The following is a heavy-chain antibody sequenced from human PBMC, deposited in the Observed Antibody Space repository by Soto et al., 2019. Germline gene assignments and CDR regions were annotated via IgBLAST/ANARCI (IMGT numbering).Heavy chain of an antibody. CDR2: INSDGSNT. D-gene: IGHD4-17*01. CDR3: ARVIYYGEYPAADY. Sequence: GGSLRLSCAASGLTFSTSWMYWVRQAPGKGLAWVSRINSDGSNTDYADSVTGRFTISRDNAKNTLYLQMNSLRADDTAVYYCARVIYYGEYPAADYWGQGTLVTVYS. V-gene: IGHV3-74*01. J-gene: IGHJ4*02. CDR1: GLTFSTSW.